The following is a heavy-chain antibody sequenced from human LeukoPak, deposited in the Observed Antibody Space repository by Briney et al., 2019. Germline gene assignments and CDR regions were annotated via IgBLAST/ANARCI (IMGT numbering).Heavy chain of an antibody. J-gene: IGHJ4*02. D-gene: IGHD4-17*01. V-gene: IGHV1-69*05. CDR1: VGTFSSYA. CDR3: ARDQDFGPQYGDYQYYFDY. CDR2: IIPIFGTA. Sequence: SVKVSCKASVGTFSSYAISWVRQAPGQGLEWMGRIIPIFGTANYAQKFQGRVTMTTDESTSTAYMELSSLRSEDTAVYYCARDQDFGPQYGDYQYYFDYWGQGTLVTVSS.